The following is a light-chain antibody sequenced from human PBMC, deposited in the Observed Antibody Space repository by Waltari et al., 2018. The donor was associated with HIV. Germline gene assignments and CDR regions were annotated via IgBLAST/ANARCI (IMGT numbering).Light chain of an antibody. J-gene: IGLJ2*01. CDR1: TPNIGSSN. V-gene: IGLV1-44*01. CDR2: ADA. CDR3: STWDDRLNGVV. Sequence: QSVLTQPPSASGTPGQRVTISCSGSTPNIGSSNVNWYQQFSRAAPKLLIDADAQRPSGVPDRFSGSKYGTSASLVISGLQSEAEADYYCSTWDDRLNGVVFGGGTRLTVV.